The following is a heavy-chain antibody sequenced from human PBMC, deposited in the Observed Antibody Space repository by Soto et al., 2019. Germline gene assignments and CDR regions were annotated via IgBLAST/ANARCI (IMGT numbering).Heavy chain of an antibody. CDR1: GGSISSSSYY. J-gene: IGHJ4*02. V-gene: IGHV4-39*01. Sequence: QLQLQESGPGLVKPSETLSLTCTVSGGSISSSSYYWGWIRQPPGKGLEWIGTIYYSGSTYYNPSLKSRVTISVDTSKNQCSLKLSSVTAADTAVYYCARQNLGGSNGLLALTYWGQGTLVTVSS. CDR3: ARQNLGGSNGLLALTY. D-gene: IGHD2-8*01. CDR2: IYYSGST.